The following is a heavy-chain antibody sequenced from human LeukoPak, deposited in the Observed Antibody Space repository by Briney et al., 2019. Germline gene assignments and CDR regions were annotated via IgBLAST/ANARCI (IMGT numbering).Heavy chain of an antibody. D-gene: IGHD6-13*01. V-gene: IGHV4-4*02. Sequence: SETLSLTCAVSGGPISSSNWWSWVRQPPGKGLEWIGEIYHSGSTNYNPSLKSRVTISVDKSKNQFSLKLSSVTAADTAVYYCARSLIAAAGTSKGDYWGQGTLVTVSS. CDR1: GGPISSSNW. CDR2: IYHSGST. CDR3: ARSLIAAAGTSKGDY. J-gene: IGHJ4*02.